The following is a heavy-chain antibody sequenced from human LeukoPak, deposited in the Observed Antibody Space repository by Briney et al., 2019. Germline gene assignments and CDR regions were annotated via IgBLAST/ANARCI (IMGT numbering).Heavy chain of an antibody. V-gene: IGHV3-48*01. D-gene: IGHD2-21*02. Sequence: PGGSLRLSCAASGFTFSSYSMNWVRQAPGKGLEWVSYISSSSSTIYYAGSVKGRFTISRDNAKNSLYLQMNSLRAEDTAVYYCARDWVTAYCGGDCWPAVDYWGQGTLVTVSS. CDR1: GFTFSSYS. J-gene: IGHJ4*02. CDR2: ISSSSSTI. CDR3: ARDWVTAYCGGDCWPAVDY.